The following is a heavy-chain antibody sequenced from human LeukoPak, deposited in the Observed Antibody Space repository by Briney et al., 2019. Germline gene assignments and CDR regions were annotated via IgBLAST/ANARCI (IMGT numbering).Heavy chain of an antibody. J-gene: IGHJ4*02. D-gene: IGHD2-21*01. CDR1: GGSINNYY. CDR2: IYYSGST. Sequence: SETLSLTCTVSGGSINNYYWSWIRQPPGKGLEWIGYIYYSGSTNYNPSLKSRVAISVDTSKNHFSLKLTSVTAADTAVYYCARNVVGPRQVDYWGQGILVIVSS. V-gene: IGHV4-59*01. CDR3: ARNVVGPRQVDY.